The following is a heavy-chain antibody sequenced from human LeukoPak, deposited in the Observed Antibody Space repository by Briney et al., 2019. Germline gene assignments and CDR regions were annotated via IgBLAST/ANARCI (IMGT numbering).Heavy chain of an antibody. CDR3: ARPTGGGTGWDY. V-gene: IGHV3-11*01. J-gene: IGHJ4*02. CDR2: ITSSGTST. CDR1: GGSISSSNYY. Sequence: LSLTCTVSGGSISSSNYYWGWIRQPPGKGLEWVSYITSSGTSTYYADSVKGRFTISRDNAKNSLYLQMNSLRAEDTAVYYCARPTGGGTGWDYWGQGTLVTVS. D-gene: IGHD6-13*01.